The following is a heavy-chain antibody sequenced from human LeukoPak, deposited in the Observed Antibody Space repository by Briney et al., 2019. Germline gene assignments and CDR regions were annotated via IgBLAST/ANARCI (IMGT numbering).Heavy chain of an antibody. J-gene: IGHJ6*03. CDR1: GYSISSGYY. V-gene: IGHV4-38-2*01. CDR2: IYHSGST. D-gene: IGHD3-3*01. CDR3: ARLGHHDFWSGYYREYYYYYMDV. Sequence: SETLSLTCAVSGYSISSGYYWGWIRQPPGKGLEWIGSIYHSGSTYYNPSLTSRVTISVDTSKNQFSLKLSSVTAADTAVYYCARLGHHDFWSGYYREYYYYYMDVWGKGTTVTVSS.